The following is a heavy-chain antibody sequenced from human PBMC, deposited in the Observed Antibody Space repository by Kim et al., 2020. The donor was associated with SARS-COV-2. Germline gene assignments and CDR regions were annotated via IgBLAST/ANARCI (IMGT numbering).Heavy chain of an antibody. CDR1: GYTFTGYY. CDR2: INPNSGGT. Sequence: ASVKVSCKASGYTFTGYYMHWVRQAPGQGLEWMGRINPNSGGTNYAQKFQGRVTMTRDTSISTAYMELSRLRSDDTAVYYCASSLRVGATTLYAFDIWGQGTMVTVSS. J-gene: IGHJ3*02. V-gene: IGHV1-2*06. CDR3: ASSLRVGATTLYAFDI. D-gene: IGHD1-26*01.